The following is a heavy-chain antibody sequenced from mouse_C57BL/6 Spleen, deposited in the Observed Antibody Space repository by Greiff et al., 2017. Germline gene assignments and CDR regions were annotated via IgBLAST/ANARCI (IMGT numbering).Heavy chain of an antibody. Sequence: EVKLMESGGGLVQPGGSMKLSCVASGFTFSNYWMTWVRQSPEKGLEWVAQIRLKSDNYATHYAESVKGRFTILRDDSKSSVYLQMNNLRAEDTGIYYCTGGYGFFAYWGQGTLVTVSA. V-gene: IGHV6-3*01. D-gene: IGHD2-2*01. CDR3: TGGYGFFAY. CDR1: GFTFSNYW. J-gene: IGHJ3*01. CDR2: IRLKSDNYAT.